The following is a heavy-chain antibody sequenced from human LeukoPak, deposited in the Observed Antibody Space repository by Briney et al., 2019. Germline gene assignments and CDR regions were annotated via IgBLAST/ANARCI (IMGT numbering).Heavy chain of an antibody. J-gene: IGHJ3*02. CDR1: GYTFTSYG. V-gene: IGHV1-18*01. Sequence: GASVKVSCKASGYTFTSYGISWVRQAPGQGLEWMGWISAYNGNTNYAQKLQGRVTMTRNTSISTAYMELSSLRSEDTAVYYCARKHCSSTSCYTHDAFDIWGQGTMVTVSS. CDR3: ARKHCSSTSCYTHDAFDI. D-gene: IGHD2-2*02. CDR2: ISAYNGNT.